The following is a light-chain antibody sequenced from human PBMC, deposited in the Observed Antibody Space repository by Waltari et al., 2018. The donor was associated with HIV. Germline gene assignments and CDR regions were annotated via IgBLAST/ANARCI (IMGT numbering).Light chain of an antibody. CDR1: QSMSSY. CDR2: AAS. CDR3: QQSYSTPLA. V-gene: IGKV1-39*01. J-gene: IGKJ3*01. Sequence: DIQMTQSPSSLSASVGDRVTITCRASQSMSSYLNWYQQKPGKAPKLLIYAASSLQSGVPSSFSGSGSGTDFTLTISSLQPEDFATYYCQQSYSTPLAFGPGTKVDIK.